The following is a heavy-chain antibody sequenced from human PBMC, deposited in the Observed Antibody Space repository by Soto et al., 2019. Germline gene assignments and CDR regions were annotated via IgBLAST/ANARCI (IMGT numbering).Heavy chain of an antibody. CDR1: GASITYGGYS. CDR2: INHLETT. D-gene: IGHD1-26*01. J-gene: IGHJ4*02. Sequence: SETLSLTYTVSGASITYGGYSWSWIRQTPGKGLEWIGYINHLETTFYNPSFESRLTLSIDRAKNQFSLNLHSMSAADRAVYFCARGGGSDSFDYWGQGILVTVSS. V-gene: IGHV4-30-2*01. CDR3: ARGGGSDSFDY.